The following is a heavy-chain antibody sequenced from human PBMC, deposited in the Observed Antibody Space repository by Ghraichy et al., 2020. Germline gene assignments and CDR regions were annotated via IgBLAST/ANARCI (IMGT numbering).Heavy chain of an antibody. D-gene: IGHD6-19*01. V-gene: IGHV1-3*01. CDR1: GYTFTSYA. J-gene: IGHJ6*02. CDR2: INAGNGNT. Sequence: ASVKVSCKASGYTFTSYAMHWVRQAPGQRLEWMGWINAGNGNTKYSQKFQGRVTITRDTSASTAYMELSSLRSEATAVYYCARDSVRGSSVAWGMDVWGQGTTVTVSS. CDR3: ARDSVRGSSVAWGMDV.